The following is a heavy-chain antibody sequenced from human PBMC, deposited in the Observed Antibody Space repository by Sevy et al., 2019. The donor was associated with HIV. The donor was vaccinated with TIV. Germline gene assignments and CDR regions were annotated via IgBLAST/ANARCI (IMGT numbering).Heavy chain of an antibody. D-gene: IGHD6-19*01. Sequence: ASVKVSCKASGYTFTSYDINWVRQATGQGLEWMGWMNPNSGNTGYAQKFQGRVTMTRNTSISTAYMELSSLRSEDTAVYYCVRGGGYWQWLRADYYYGMDVWGQGTTVTVSS. CDR2: MNPNSGNT. CDR3: VRGGGYWQWLRADYYYGMDV. V-gene: IGHV1-8*01. CDR1: GYTFTSYD. J-gene: IGHJ6*02.